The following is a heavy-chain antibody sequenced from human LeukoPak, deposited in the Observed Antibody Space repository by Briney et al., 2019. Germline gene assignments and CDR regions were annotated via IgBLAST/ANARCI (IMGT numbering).Heavy chain of an antibody. CDR3: ARGIAAAGSDYYYYYMDV. Sequence: PSETLSPTCTVSGGSISSYYWSWIRQPPGKGLEWIGYIYYSGSTNYNPSLKSRVTISVDTSKNQFSLKLSSVTAADTAVYYCARGIAAAGSDYYYYYMDVWGKGTTVTVSS. V-gene: IGHV4-59*01. D-gene: IGHD6-13*01. J-gene: IGHJ6*03. CDR1: GGSISSYY. CDR2: IYYSGST.